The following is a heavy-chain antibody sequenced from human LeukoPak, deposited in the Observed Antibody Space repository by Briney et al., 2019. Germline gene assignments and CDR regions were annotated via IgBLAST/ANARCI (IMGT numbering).Heavy chain of an antibody. J-gene: IGHJ3*02. CDR1: GFTFSSYS. Sequence: AGGSLRLSCAASGFTFSSYSMNWVRQAPGKGLEWVSSISSSSSYIYYADSVKGRFTISRDDAKNSLYLQMNSLRAEDTAVYYCARDYYDILTGDDAFDIWGQGTMVTVSS. CDR3: ARDYYDILTGDDAFDI. CDR2: ISSSSSYI. D-gene: IGHD3-9*01. V-gene: IGHV3-21*01.